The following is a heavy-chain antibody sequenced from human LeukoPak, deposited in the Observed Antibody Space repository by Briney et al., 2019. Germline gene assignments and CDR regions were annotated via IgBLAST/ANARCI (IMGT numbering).Heavy chain of an antibody. Sequence: GGPLRLSCAASGFTFSSYAMTWVRQAPGKGLEWVSVISDNGAGTYYVDSVKGRFTVSRDNTKKTLYLQMNSLRAEDTAVYYCARHLGPDIWGQGTKVTVSS. CDR1: GFTFSSYA. CDR2: ISDNGAGT. CDR3: ARHLGPDI. V-gene: IGHV3-23*01. J-gene: IGHJ3*02.